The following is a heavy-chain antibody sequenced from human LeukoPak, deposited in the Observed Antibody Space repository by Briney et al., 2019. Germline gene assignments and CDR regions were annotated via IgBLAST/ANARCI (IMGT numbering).Heavy chain of an antibody. CDR3: ARDGATMVRGVIDY. CDR2: INAGNGNT. V-gene: IGHV1-3*01. D-gene: IGHD3-10*01. J-gene: IGHJ4*02. CDR1: GYTFTSYA. Sequence: GGSLRLSCAASGYTFTSYAMHWVRQAPGQRLEWMGWINAGNGNTKYSQKFQGRVTITRDTSASTAYMELSSLRSEDTAVYYCARDGATMVRGVIDYWGQGTLVTVSS.